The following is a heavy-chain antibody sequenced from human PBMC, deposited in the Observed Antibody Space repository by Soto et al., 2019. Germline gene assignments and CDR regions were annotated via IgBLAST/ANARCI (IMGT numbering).Heavy chain of an antibody. J-gene: IGHJ3*01. CDR2: IKSKADGGII. D-gene: IGHD3-10*01. CDR1: GFTFNNAW. V-gene: IGHV3-15*01. Sequence: EVQLVESGGGLVKPGGSLRLSCAASGFTFNNAWMTWVRQAPGKGLEWVGRIKSKADGGIIDYAAPVRGRFTISRDDSRNRVYGQMSSVRTGDTAMYYCNTGAGGSTGGQGTMVTVSS. CDR3: NTGAGGST.